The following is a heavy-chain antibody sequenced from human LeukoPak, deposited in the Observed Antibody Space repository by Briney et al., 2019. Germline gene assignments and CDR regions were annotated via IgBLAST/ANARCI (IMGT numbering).Heavy chain of an antibody. CDR2: ISAYNSNT. Sequence: GASVKVSCKASGYTFTSYAMNWVRQAPGQGLEWMGWISAYNSNTNYAQNLQGRVTMTTDTSTSTVYLDLRSLRSDDTAVYYCARAAGGGYFDFWGQGTLVTVSS. CDR3: ARAAGGGYFDF. V-gene: IGHV1-18*01. D-gene: IGHD6-13*01. CDR1: GYTFTSYA. J-gene: IGHJ4*02.